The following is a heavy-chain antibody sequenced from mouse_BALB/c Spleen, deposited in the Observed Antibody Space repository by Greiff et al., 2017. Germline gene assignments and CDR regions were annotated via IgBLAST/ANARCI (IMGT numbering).Heavy chain of an antibody. CDR3: VRDQEGAMDY. J-gene: IGHJ4*01. V-gene: IGHV2-9-2*01. CDR1: GFSLTSYD. CDR2: IWTGGGT. Sequence: VQLQESGPGLVAPSQSLSITCTVSGFSLTSYDISWIRQPPGKGLEWLGVIWTGGGTNYNSAFMSRLSISKDNSKSQVFLKMNSLQTDDTAIYYCVRDQEGAMDYWGQGTSVTVSS.